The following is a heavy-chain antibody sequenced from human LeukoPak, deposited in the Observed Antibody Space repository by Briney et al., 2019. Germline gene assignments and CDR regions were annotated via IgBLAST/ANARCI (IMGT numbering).Heavy chain of an antibody. Sequence: GGSLRLSCAASGFTFSSYNMNWVRQAPGKGLEWVSSISSSSIYIYYADSMKGRFTISRDNAKNSLFLQMNSLRAENTAVYYCARDPIAAAGNVSDYWGQGTLVTVSS. CDR1: GFTFSSYN. CDR3: ARDPIAAAGNVSDY. CDR2: ISSSSIYI. D-gene: IGHD6-13*01. J-gene: IGHJ4*02. V-gene: IGHV3-21*01.